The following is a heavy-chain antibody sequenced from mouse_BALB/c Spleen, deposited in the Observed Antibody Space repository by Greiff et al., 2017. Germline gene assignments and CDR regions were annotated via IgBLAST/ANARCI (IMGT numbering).Heavy chain of an antibody. V-gene: IGHV5-9*03. CDR3: ARFYGNLYAMDY. Sequence: EVKLVESGGGLVKPGGSLKLSCAASGFTFSSYTMSWVRQTPEKRLEWVATISSGGGKTYYPDSVKGRFTISRDNAKNNLYLQMSSLRSEDTALYYCARFYGNLYAMDYWGQGTSVTVSS. D-gene: IGHD2-1*01. CDR1: GFTFSSYT. CDR2: ISSGGGKT. J-gene: IGHJ4*01.